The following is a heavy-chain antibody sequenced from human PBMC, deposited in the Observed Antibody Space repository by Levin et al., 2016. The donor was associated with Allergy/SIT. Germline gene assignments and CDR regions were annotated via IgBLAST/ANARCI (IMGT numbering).Heavy chain of an antibody. D-gene: IGHD1-26*01. J-gene: IGHJ4*02. CDR2: ISGSGGST. V-gene: IGHV3-23*01. Sequence: VRQAPGKGLEWVSAISGSGGSTYYADSVKGRFTIFRDKSKNTLYLQMNSLRAEDTAVYYCTTGVGAVCVYWGQGTLVTVSS. CDR3: TTGVGAVCVY.